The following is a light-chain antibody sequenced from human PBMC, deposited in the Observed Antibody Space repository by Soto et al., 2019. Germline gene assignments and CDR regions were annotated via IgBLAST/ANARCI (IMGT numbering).Light chain of an antibody. CDR2: DVN. CDR1: SSDVGNYNY. J-gene: IGLJ3*02. Sequence: QSALTQPRSVSGSPGQSVTISCTGTSSDVGNYNYVSWYQQHPGKAPKVMIYDVNKWPSGVPDRFSGSKSGNTASLTISGLQAEDEADYYCCSCAGSYTWVFGGGTKLTVL. CDR3: CSCAGSYTWV. V-gene: IGLV2-11*01.